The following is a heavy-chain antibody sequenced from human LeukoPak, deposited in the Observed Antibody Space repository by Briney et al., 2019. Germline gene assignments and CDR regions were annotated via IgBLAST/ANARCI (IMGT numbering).Heavy chain of an antibody. CDR3: ARDYYGSGSFSPYYFDY. CDR2: IYSGGST. Sequence: AGGSLRLSCAASGFTVSSNYMSWVRQAPGKGLEWVSVIYSGGSTYYADSVKGRFTISRDNAKNSLYLQMNILRAEDTAVYYCARDYYGSGSFSPYYFDYWGQGTLVTVSS. D-gene: IGHD3-10*01. V-gene: IGHV3-66*01. CDR1: GFTVSSNY. J-gene: IGHJ4*02.